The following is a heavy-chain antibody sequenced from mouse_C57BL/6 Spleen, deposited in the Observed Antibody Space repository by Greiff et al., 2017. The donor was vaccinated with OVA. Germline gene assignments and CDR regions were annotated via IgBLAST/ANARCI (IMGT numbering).Heavy chain of an antibody. Sequence: EVKVVESGEGLVKPGGSLKLSCAASGFTFSSYAMSWVRQTPEKRLEWVAYISSGGDYIYYADTVKGRFTISRDNARNTLYLQMSSLKSEDTAMYYCTRGGWLAWFAYWGQGTLVTVSA. CDR3: TRGGWLAWFAY. D-gene: IGHD2-3*01. J-gene: IGHJ3*01. CDR1: GFTFSSYA. CDR2: ISSGGDYI. V-gene: IGHV5-9-1*02.